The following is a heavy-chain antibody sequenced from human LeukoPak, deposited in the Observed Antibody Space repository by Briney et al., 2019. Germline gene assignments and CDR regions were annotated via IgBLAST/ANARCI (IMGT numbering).Heavy chain of an antibody. CDR1: GFAFSSNW. CDR2: ISTDARTI. Sequence: GGSLRLSCAASGFAFSSNWMHWVRQAPGKGLVWVSHISTDARTITYAAFVKGRFTISRDNAKNTLYLQMNSLRAEDTAVYYCARNLDHYDFWSGYGDWGQGTLVTVSS. V-gene: IGHV3-74*01. CDR3: ARNLDHYDFWSGYGD. D-gene: IGHD3-3*01. J-gene: IGHJ4*02.